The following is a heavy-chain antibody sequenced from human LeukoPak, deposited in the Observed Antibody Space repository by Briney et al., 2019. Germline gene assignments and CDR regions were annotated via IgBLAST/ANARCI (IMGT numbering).Heavy chain of an antibody. J-gene: IGHJ3*02. CDR2: IYPGDSDT. Sequence: GESLQISCQGSGYSFTSYWIGWVRPMPGKGLEWVGIIYPGDSDTRYSPSFQGQVTISADKSISTAYLQWSSLKASDTAMYYCARQKGDIVVVPAAIRGSDAFDIWGQGTMVTVSS. D-gene: IGHD2-2*02. CDR3: ARQKGDIVVVPAAIRGSDAFDI. CDR1: GYSFTSYW. V-gene: IGHV5-51*01.